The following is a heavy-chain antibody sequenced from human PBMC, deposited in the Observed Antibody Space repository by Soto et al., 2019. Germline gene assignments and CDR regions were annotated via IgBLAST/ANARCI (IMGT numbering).Heavy chain of an antibody. J-gene: IGHJ6*02. Sequence: SVKVSCKASGGTFSSYGISWVRQAPGQGLEWVGGIIPIFGAAHNTPKFQGRVTITADDSTTTAYMELSSLRSEDTAVYYCARDGPYSIASLVSPYYYAMDVWGQGTTVTVSS. CDR2: IIPIFGAA. CDR3: ARDGPYSIASLVSPYYYAMDV. D-gene: IGHD6-6*01. V-gene: IGHV1-69*13. CDR1: GGTFSSYG.